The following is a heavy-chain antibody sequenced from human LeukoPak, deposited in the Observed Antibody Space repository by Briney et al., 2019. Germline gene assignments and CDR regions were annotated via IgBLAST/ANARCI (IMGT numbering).Heavy chain of an antibody. CDR2: ISGSGGST. J-gene: IGHJ4*02. V-gene: IGHV3-23*01. Sequence: GGSLRLSSAASGFTFSSYAMSWEHQAPGKGLEWVSAISGSGGSTYYADSVKGRFTISRDNSKNTLYLQMNSLRAEDTAVYYCAKDHTVTTGFDYWGQGTLVTVSS. CDR1: GFTFSSYA. D-gene: IGHD4-11*01. CDR3: AKDHTVTTGFDY.